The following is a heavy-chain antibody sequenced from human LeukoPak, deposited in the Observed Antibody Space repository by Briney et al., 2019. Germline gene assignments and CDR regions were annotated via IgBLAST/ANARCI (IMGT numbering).Heavy chain of an antibody. CDR3: ARELGSGSYYSPAGY. Sequence: SVKVSCKASGGTFSSYAISWVRQAPGQGLEWMGGIIPIFGTANYAQKFQGRVTITADESTSTAYMELSSLRSEDTAVYYCARELGSGSYYSPAGYWGQGTLVTVSS. CDR1: GGTFSSYA. J-gene: IGHJ4*02. V-gene: IGHV1-69*13. CDR2: IIPIFGTA. D-gene: IGHD3-10*01.